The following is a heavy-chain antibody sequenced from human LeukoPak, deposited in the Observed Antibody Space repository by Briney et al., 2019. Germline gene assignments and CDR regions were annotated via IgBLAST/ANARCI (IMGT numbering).Heavy chain of an antibody. CDR2: ISNTNT. Sequence: GGSLRLSCAASGLSFSTSAMSWVRQAPGTGLEWVSVISNTNTYYADSVKGRFTISRDNSKNTVNVQMNSLRAEDTAVYYCAKAVPKTIFGVAIGYYFDYWGQGIVVTVSS. D-gene: IGHD3-3*01. CDR3: AKAVPKTIFGVAIGYYFDY. V-gene: IGHV3-23*01. J-gene: IGHJ4*02. CDR1: GLSFSTSA.